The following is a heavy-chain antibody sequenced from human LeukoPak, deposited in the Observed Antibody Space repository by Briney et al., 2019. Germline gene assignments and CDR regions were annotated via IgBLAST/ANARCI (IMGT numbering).Heavy chain of an antibody. CDR1: GGSISSYY. CDR2: IYTSGST. Sequence: SETLSLTCTVSGGSISSYYWSWIRQPAGKGLEWIGRIYTSGSTNYNPSLKSRVTMSVDTSKNQFSLKLSSVTAADTAVYYCAREVLLWFGEPGDYYYMDVWGKGTTVTVSS. V-gene: IGHV4-4*07. D-gene: IGHD3-10*01. CDR3: AREVLLWFGEPGDYYYMDV. J-gene: IGHJ6*03.